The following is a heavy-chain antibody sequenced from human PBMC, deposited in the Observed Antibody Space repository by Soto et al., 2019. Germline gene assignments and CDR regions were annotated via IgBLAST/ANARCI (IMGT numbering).Heavy chain of an antibody. Sequence: QVQLQQWGAGLLKPSETLSLTCAVYGGSFSGYYWSWIRQPPGKGLEWIGEINHSGSTNYNPSLKSRVTISVDTSKNQFSLKLSSVTAADTAVYYCARGRARWKWELLEGDYWGQGTLVTVSS. V-gene: IGHV4-34*01. CDR3: ARGRARWKWELLEGDY. CDR2: INHSGST. J-gene: IGHJ4*02. D-gene: IGHD1-26*01. CDR1: GGSFSGYY.